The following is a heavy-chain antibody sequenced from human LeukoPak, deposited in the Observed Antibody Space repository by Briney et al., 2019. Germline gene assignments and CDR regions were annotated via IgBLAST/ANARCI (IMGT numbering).Heavy chain of an antibody. Sequence: PGGSLSLSCAASGFTFSSYAMSWVRQAPGKGLEWVSAISGSGGSTYYADCVKGRFPISRDNSKNTLYLQMNRLRAEDAAVYFCAKCVTWEWYFDLWGRGTLVTVSS. D-gene: IGHD7-27*01. CDR2: ISGSGGST. J-gene: IGHJ2*01. CDR1: GFTFSSYA. CDR3: AKCVTWEWYFDL. V-gene: IGHV3-23*01.